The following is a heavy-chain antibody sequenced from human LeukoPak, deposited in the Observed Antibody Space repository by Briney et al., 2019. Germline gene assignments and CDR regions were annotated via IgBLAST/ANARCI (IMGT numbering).Heavy chain of an antibody. CDR2: IYYSGST. CDR1: GGSISSGGYY. D-gene: IGHD3-10*01. J-gene: IGHJ4*02. V-gene: IGHV4-31*03. CDR3: ARVGYYDSGVRDDY. Sequence: SGTLSLTCTVSGGSISSGGYYWSWIRQHPGKGLEWIGYIYYSGSTYYNPSLKSRVTISVDTSKNQFSLKLSSVTAADTAVYYCARVGYYDSGVRDDYWGQGTLVTVSS.